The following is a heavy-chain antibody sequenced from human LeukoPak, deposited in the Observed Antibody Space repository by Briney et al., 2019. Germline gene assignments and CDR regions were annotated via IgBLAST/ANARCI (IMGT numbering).Heavy chain of an antibody. CDR3: ARDQEGFDY. J-gene: IGHJ4*02. Sequence: ASVKVSCKASGYTFTNNYLHWVRQAPGQGLEWMGMIYPRDGSTSYAQNFQGRVTVTRDTSTTTVHMELRGLRSEDTAVYYCARDQEGFDYWGQGTVVTVTS. CDR2: IYPRDGST. V-gene: IGHV1-46*01. CDR1: GYTFTNNY.